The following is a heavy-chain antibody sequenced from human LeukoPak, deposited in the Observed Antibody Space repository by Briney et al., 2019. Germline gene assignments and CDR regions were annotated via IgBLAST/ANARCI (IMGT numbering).Heavy chain of an antibody. V-gene: IGHV3-23*01. Sequence: GGSLRLSCAASGFTFSIYAMNWVRQAPGKGLEWVSAISGSGGSTYYADSVKGRFTISRDNPKNTLYLQMNSLRAEDTAIYYCAKSITGTPAGFDYWGQGTLVTVSS. CDR2: ISGSGGST. CDR1: GFTFSIYA. J-gene: IGHJ4*02. D-gene: IGHD1-7*01. CDR3: AKSITGTPAGFDY.